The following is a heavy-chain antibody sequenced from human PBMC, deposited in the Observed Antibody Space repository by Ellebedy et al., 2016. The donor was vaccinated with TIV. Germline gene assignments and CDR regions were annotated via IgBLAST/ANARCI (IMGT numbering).Heavy chain of an antibody. CDR2: VYYSGIT. D-gene: IGHD3-22*01. CDR1: GGSISSSNYY. V-gene: IGHV4-39*02. J-gene: IGHJ2*01. Sequence: SETLSLTXTVSGGSISSSNYYWGWVRQPPGKGLEWIGSVYYSGITNYNPSLESRVTLSVDTSRNHLSLTLRSVTGADTAIYYCAREAGAAGHYYYFDLWGRGTLVTVSS. CDR3: AREAGAAGHYYYFDL.